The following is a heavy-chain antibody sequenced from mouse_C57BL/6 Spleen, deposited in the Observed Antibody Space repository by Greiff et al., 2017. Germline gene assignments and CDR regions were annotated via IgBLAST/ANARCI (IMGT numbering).Heavy chain of an antibody. CDR3: AHNWEGFAY. J-gene: IGHJ3*01. Sequence: VKLMESGPELVKPGASVKISCKASGYAFSSSWMNWVKQRPGKGLEWIGRIYPGDGDTNYNGKFKGKATLTADKSSSTAYMQLSSLTSEDSAVYCCAHNWEGFAYWGQGTLVTVSA. CDR2: IYPGDGDT. D-gene: IGHD4-1*01. V-gene: IGHV1-82*01. CDR1: GYAFSSSW.